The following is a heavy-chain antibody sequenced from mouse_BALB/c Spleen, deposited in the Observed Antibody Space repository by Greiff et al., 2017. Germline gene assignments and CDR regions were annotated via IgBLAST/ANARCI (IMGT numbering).Heavy chain of an antibody. Sequence: VQLQQPGAELVKPGAPVKLSCKASGYTFTSYWMNWVKQRPGRGLEWIGRIDPSDSETHYNQKFKDKATLTVDKSSSTAYIQLSSLTSEDSAVYYCARRGYGKEFAYWGQGTLVTVSA. J-gene: IGHJ3*01. D-gene: IGHD2-1*01. V-gene: IGHV1-69*02. CDR3: ARRGYGKEFAY. CDR1: GYTFTSYW. CDR2: IDPSDSET.